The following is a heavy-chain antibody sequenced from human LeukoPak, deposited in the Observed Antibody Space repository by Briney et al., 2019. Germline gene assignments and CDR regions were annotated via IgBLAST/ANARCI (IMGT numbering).Heavy chain of an antibody. CDR1: GFAFNSYT. J-gene: IGHJ6*03. CDR2: ITSRSSHI. V-gene: IGHV3-21*01. CDR3: ARVAQGATTENYFYYYMDV. D-gene: IGHD4-11*01. Sequence: GGSLRLSCEASGFAFNSYTITWVRQAPGKGLEAVSSITSRSSHIYIADSVKRPFTISRDNAKNSLFLQLSSLRVEDTAVYYCARVAQGATTENYFYYYMDVWGKGTPVTVSS.